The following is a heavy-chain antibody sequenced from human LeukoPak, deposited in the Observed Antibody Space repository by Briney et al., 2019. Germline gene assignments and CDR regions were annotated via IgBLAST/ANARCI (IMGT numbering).Heavy chain of an antibody. CDR3: ARGPLEYCSGGTCYSGPNRFEP. Sequence: ASLKVSCKASGYTLTDYYMHWVRQAPGQGLQWMGWINPNSGDTNYAQKFQGRVTMTRDTSISTVYMQLRGRRYDDTAAYYCARGPLEYCSGGTCYSGPNRFEPWGQGTLVSVSS. CDR2: INPNSGDT. J-gene: IGHJ5*02. V-gene: IGHV1-2*02. D-gene: IGHD2-15*01. CDR1: GYTLTDYY.